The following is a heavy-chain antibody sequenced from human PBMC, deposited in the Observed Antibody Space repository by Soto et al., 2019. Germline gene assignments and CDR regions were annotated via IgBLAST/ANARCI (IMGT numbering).Heavy chain of an antibody. J-gene: IGHJ5*02. CDR3: ARDPVGGNWFDP. CDR2: MNPNSGNT. D-gene: IGHD1-26*01. CDR1: GGTFSTSS. Sequence: ASVKVSCKASGGTFSTSSISWVRQAPGQGLEWMGWMNPNSGNTGYAQKFQGRVTMTRNTSISTAYMELSSLRSDDTAVYYCARDPVGGNWFDPWGQGTLVTISS. V-gene: IGHV1-8*02.